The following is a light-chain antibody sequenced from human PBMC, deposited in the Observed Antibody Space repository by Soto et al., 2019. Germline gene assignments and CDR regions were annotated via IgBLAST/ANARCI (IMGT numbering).Light chain of an antibody. V-gene: IGKV1-9*01. J-gene: IGKJ5*01. CDR2: AAS. Sequence: INLTQSPSFLSATVGDRVTITCRASQGISSFLAWYQQKPGKAPNLLMYAASTLQSGVPSRFSGGESGTEYTLTISSLQPEDSATYYCQQLYIFPLTFGQGTRLEI. CDR3: QQLYIFPLT. CDR1: QGISSF.